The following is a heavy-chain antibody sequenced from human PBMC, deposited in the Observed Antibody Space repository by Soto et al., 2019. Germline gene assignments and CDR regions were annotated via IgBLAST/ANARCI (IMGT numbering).Heavy chain of an antibody. CDR1: GFTFSSYG. CDR2: IWYDGSNK. CDR3: ARDAIPKAGESSGGFDY. Sequence: QPGGSLRLSCAASGFTFSSYGMHWVRQAPGKGLEWVAVIWYDGSNKYYADSVKGRFTISRDNSKNTLYLQMNSLRAEDTAVYYCARDAIPKAGESSGGFDYWGQGTLVTVSS. J-gene: IGHJ4*02. D-gene: IGHD2-15*01. V-gene: IGHV3-33*01.